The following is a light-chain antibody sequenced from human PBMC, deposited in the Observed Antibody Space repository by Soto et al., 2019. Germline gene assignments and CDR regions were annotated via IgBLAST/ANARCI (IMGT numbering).Light chain of an antibody. Sequence: DIVMTQSPDSLAVSLGERATINCKSSQSVLYSSNNKNYLAWYQQKPGQPPKLLIYWASTRESGVPDRFSGSGAGTDFTLPISSLQADDVAVYYCQQYYSTPQLTFGGGTKVEIK. CDR3: QQYYSTPQLT. CDR1: QSVLYSSNNKNY. CDR2: WAS. J-gene: IGKJ4*01. V-gene: IGKV4-1*01.